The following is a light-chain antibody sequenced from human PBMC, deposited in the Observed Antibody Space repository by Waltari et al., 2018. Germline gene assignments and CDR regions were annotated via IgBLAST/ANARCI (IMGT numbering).Light chain of an antibody. J-gene: IGLJ2*01. CDR2: DVN. CDR3: CSYAGSYTLI. CDR1: SGDVGGYNF. Sequence: QSALTQPRSVSGSPGQSVTISCTGTSGDVGGYNFVSWYQHHPGKAPKVLIYDVNDRPSGVPDRFSGSKSGNTASLTISVLQPEDEADYYCCSYAGSYTLIFGGGTKLTVL. V-gene: IGLV2-11*01.